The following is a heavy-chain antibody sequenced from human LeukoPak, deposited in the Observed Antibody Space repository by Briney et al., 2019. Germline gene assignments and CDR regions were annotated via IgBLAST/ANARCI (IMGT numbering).Heavy chain of an antibody. Sequence: GGSLRLSCAASGFTFSSHNMNLVRQAPGKGLEWVSFISSTSSYIYYADSVKGRFTISRDNAKNSLYLQMNSLRADDTAVYYCARASGFNYYFDYWGQGALVTVSS. D-gene: IGHD3-9*01. V-gene: IGHV3-21*01. CDR1: GFTFSSHN. CDR2: ISSTSSYI. J-gene: IGHJ4*02. CDR3: ARASGFNYYFDY.